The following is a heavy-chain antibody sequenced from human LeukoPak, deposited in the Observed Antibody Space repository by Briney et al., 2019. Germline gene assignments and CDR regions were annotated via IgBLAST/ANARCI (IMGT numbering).Heavy chain of an antibody. CDR2: IYYSGST. CDR1: GGSIGSYY. CDR3: ARHRREIRDFDY. Sequence: SETLSLTCTVSGGSIGSYYWSWIRQPPGKGLEWIGYIYYSGSTNYNPSLKSRVTISVDTSKNQFSLKLSSVTAADTAVYYCARHRREIRDFDYWGQGTLVTVSS. D-gene: IGHD1-26*01. V-gene: IGHV4-59*08. J-gene: IGHJ4*02.